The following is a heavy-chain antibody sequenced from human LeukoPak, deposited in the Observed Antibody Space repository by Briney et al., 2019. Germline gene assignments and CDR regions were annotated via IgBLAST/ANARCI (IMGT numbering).Heavy chain of an antibody. V-gene: IGHV4-4*07. Sequence: SETLSLTCNVSGGSISSYFWSWIRQPAGKGLEWIGRIYATGSTNYNPSLKSRLTMSVDTSRNQFSLNLSSVTAADTAVYYCARDGPSSRELCYWGQGTLVTVSS. D-gene: IGHD3-10*01. J-gene: IGHJ4*02. CDR3: ARDGPSSRELCY. CDR2: IYATGST. CDR1: GGSISSYF.